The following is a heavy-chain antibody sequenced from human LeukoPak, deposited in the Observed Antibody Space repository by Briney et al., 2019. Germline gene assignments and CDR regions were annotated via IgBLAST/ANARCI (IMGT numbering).Heavy chain of an antibody. V-gene: IGHV3-30*02. Sequence: PGGSLRLSCAASGVTFSNYGMHWVRQAPGKGLEWVAFIRYDGSKKHYADSVKGRFTISRDNSKNTLYLQMNSLRAEDTAVYYCANCPEVTSPFDYWGQGTLVTVSS. CDR2: IRYDGSKK. CDR3: ANCPEVTSPFDY. D-gene: IGHD4-17*01. J-gene: IGHJ4*02. CDR1: GVTFSNYG.